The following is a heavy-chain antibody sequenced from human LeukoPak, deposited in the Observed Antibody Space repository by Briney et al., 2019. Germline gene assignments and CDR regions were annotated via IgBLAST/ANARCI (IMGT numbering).Heavy chain of an antibody. Sequence: GGSLRLSCAASGFTVSSNYMSWVRQAPGKGLEWVSVIYSGGSTYYSDSVKGRFTISRDNSKNTLYLQMNSLGAEDTAVYYCARDPVNLRAGFDYWGQGTLVTVSS. CDR1: GFTVSSNY. V-gene: IGHV3-53*05. J-gene: IGHJ4*02. CDR3: ARDPVNLRAGFDY. CDR2: IYSGGST.